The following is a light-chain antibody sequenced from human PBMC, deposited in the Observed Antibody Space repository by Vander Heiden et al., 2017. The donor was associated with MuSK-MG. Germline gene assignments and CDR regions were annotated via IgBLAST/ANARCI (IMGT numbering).Light chain of an antibody. V-gene: IGKV3-20*01. CDR2: GAS. CDR3: QQDGSSLFT. CDR1: QSVSSSF. J-gene: IGKJ3*01. Sequence: EIVLTQSPGTLSLSPGERATLSCRASQSVSSSFLAWYQQKPGQAPRLLIYGASSRATGIPDRFSGSGSGTDFTLTISRLEPEDFAVYYCQQDGSSLFTFGRGTKVDIK.